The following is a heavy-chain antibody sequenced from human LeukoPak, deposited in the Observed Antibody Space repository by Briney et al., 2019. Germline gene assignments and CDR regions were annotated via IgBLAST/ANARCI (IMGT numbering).Heavy chain of an antibody. D-gene: IGHD1-26*01. CDR3: ARESGGANNAFDI. CDR2: ISYDGSNK. V-gene: IGHV3-30-3*01. Sequence: PGRSLRLSCAASGFTFSSYAMHWVRQAPGKGLEWVAVISYDGSNKYYADSVKGRFTISRDNSKNKLYLQMNSLRAEDTAVYYCARESGGANNAFDIWGQGTMVTVSS. CDR1: GFTFSSYA. J-gene: IGHJ3*02.